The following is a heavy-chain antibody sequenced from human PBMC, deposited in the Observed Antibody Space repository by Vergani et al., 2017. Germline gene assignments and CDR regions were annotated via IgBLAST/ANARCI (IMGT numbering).Heavy chain of an antibody. CDR1: GGSISSSSYY. CDR3: ARRIVVVTAKRGYYFDY. J-gene: IGHJ4*02. D-gene: IGHD2-21*02. CDR2: IYYSGST. Sequence: QVKLQESGPGLLKPSQTLSLTCTVSGGSISSSSYYWGWIRQPPGKGLEWIGSIYYSGSTYYNPSLKSRVTISVDTSKNQFSLKRSSVTAADTAVYYCARRIVVVTAKRGYYFDYWGQGTLVTVSS. V-gene: IGHV4-39*01.